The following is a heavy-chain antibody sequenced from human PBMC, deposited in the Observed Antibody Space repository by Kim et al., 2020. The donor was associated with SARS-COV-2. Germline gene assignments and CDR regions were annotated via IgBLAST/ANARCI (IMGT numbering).Heavy chain of an antibody. CDR2: INHSGST. V-gene: IGHV4-34*01. CDR1: GGSFSGYY. Sequence: SETLSLTCAVYGGSFSGYYWSWIRQPPGKGLEWIGEINHSGSTNYNPSLKSRVTISVDTSKNQFSLKLSSVTAADTAVYYCARGYPNSSGWYVSVPGGYYYGMDVWGQGTTVTVSS. J-gene: IGHJ6*02. CDR3: ARGYPNSSGWYVSVPGGYYYGMDV. D-gene: IGHD6-19*01.